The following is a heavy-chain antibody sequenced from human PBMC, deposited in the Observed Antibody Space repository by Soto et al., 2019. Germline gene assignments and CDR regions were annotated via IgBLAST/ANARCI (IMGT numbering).Heavy chain of an antibody. V-gene: IGHV4-4*02. CDR1: GDSVSSNSW. J-gene: IGHJ6*02. CDR3: ARAPRGYGMYV. CDR2: IHHSGST. Sequence: QVQLQESGPRLVKPSGTLSLTCTVSGDSVSSNSWWSWVRQPPGKGLEWIGEIHHSGSTNYNSSLTSRVSISIDKSKNQFSLNLYSVTAADAAVFYCARAPRGYGMYVWGQGTTVSVSS.